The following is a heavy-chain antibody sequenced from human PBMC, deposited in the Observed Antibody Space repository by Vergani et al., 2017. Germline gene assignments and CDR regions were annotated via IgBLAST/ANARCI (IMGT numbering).Heavy chain of an antibody. J-gene: IGHJ4*02. CDR3: AKQYFVSGNYLFDY. V-gene: IGHV3-23*01. D-gene: IGHD3-10*01. CDR1: GFTFRNSW. CDR2: ISGSGVSA. Sequence: EVQLMESGGGLVQPGGSLRLSCAASGFTFRNSWMSWVRQAPGKGLEWVSGISGSGVSAYYTDSVKGRFTISRDNSKNMLFLQMNNLRTEDTAIYYCAKQYFVSGNYLFDYWGQGTLVTVSS.